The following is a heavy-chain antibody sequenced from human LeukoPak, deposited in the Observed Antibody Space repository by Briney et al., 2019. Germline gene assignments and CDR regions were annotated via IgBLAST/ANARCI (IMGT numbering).Heavy chain of an antibody. CDR3: AREMEGTMVRGVIKAPFDY. V-gene: IGHV3-11*04. CDR1: GFTFSDYY. CDR2: ISSSGSTI. Sequence: GGSLRLSCAASGFTFSDYYMSWIRQAPGKGLEWVSYISSSGSTIYYADSVKGRFTISRDNAKNSLYPQMNSLRAEDTAVYYCAREMEGTMVRGVIKAPFDYWGQGTLVTVSS. D-gene: IGHD3-10*01. J-gene: IGHJ4*02.